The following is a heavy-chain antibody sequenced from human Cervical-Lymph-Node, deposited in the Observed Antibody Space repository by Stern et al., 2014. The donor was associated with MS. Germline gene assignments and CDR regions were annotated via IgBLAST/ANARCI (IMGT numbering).Heavy chain of an antibody. CDR2: VYHTWSA. Sequence: QLQLQESGPGLVRPSGTLSLTCAVSGDSISNDNWWSWVRQPPGKGMELIGEVYHTWSANHHLSLKSRLTISVDKSKTQFSLRLPSMTAADTAVYYCARDQGFQLMNSWGQGTLVIVSS. D-gene: IGHD2-2*01. CDR1: GDSISNDNW. V-gene: IGHV4-4*02. J-gene: IGHJ4*02. CDR3: ARDQGFQLMNS.